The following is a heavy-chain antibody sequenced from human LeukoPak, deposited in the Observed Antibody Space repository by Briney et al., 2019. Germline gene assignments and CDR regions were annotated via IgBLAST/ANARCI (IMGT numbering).Heavy chain of an antibody. CDR1: GNTSSSYE. Sequence: GASVKVSCKASGNTSSSYEINWVRQATGQGLEWLGWMNPNSGNTGYAQKFQGRVTMTRNTSISTAYMELSSLRSEDTAVYYCARGNYFGSGSFDNWGQGTLVTVSS. D-gene: IGHD3-10*01. J-gene: IGHJ4*02. CDR2: MNPNSGNT. V-gene: IGHV1-8*01. CDR3: ARGNYFGSGSFDN.